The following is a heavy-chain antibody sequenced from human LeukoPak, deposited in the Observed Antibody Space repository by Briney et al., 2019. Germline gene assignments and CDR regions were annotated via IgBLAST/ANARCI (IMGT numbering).Heavy chain of an antibody. CDR3: ARKGGLLRAYGG. CDR2: IYYSGST. J-gene: IGHJ4*02. V-gene: IGHV4-59*12. D-gene: IGHD3-22*01. CDR1: GGSISNYY. Sequence: SETLSLTCTVSGGSISNYYWSWIRQPPGKGLEWIGYIYYSGSTNYNPSLKSRVTISVDTSKKQFSLKLSSVTAADTAVYYCARKGGLLRAYGGWGQGTLVTVSS.